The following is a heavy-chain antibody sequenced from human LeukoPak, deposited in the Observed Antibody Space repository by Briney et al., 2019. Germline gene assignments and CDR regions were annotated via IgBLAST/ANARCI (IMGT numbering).Heavy chain of an antibody. J-gene: IGHJ4*02. V-gene: IGHV1-46*01. CDR2: IYPRDGST. Sequence: ASVKVSCKASGGTFSSYAVSWVRQAPGQGLEWMGMIYPRDGSTSYAQKFQGRVTVTRDTSTSTVHMELSGLRSEDTAVYYCARDQEGFDYWGQGTLVTVSS. CDR1: GGTFSSYA. CDR3: ARDQEGFDY.